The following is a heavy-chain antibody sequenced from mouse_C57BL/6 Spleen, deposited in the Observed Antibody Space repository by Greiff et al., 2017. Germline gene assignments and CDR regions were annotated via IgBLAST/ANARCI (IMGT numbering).Heavy chain of an antibody. V-gene: IGHV1-26*01. J-gene: IGHJ4*01. CDR3: AKYCTLRGPGMDY. D-gene: IGHD2-10*02. CDR2: INPNNGCT. Sequence: VQLQQSGPELVKPGASVKLSCKASGYTFTDYYMNWVKQSPGQSLEWIGNINPNNGCTSYNEKFKGKATLTVDKSSSTAYMELRSLTSEDSAVYYGAKYCTLRGPGMDYWGQGTSVTVSS. CDR1: GYTFTDYY.